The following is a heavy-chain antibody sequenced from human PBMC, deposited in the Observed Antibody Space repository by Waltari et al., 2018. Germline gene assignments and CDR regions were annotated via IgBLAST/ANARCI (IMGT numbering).Heavy chain of an antibody. V-gene: IGHV3-7*01. Sequence: EVQLVDSGGGLVQPGGSQRLSCAGSGFSISDHWMSWVRQAPGKGLEWVANIKQDGREKYYVDSVKGRFTISRDNDNNSLFLQMNSLSAEDTGLYHCVRQAAPARWGPFDLWGQGTTVVVS. D-gene: IGHD3-9*01. CDR3: VRQAAPARWGPFDL. CDR2: IKQDGREK. CDR1: GFSISDHW. J-gene: IGHJ6*02.